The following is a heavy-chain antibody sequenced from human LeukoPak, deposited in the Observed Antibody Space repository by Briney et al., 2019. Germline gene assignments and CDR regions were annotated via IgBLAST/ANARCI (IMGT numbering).Heavy chain of an antibody. J-gene: IGHJ4*02. CDR1: GGSISSHY. Sequence: PSETLSLTCTVSGGSISSHYWSWIRQPPGKGLEGIGYIYYSGSTNYNPSLKSRVTLLADTSKNQFSLRLSSVTAGDTAVYYCARKSLRTTYFDYWGQGILVTVYS. D-gene: IGHD1-1*01. CDR2: IYYSGST. V-gene: IGHV4-59*11. CDR3: ARKSLRTTYFDY.